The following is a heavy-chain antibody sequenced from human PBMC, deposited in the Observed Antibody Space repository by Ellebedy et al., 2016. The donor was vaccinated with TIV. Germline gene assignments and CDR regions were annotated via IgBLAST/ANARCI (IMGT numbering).Heavy chain of an antibody. CDR2: INHGGST. J-gene: IGHJ4*02. CDR3: ARDSRLRLFDY. D-gene: IGHD5/OR15-5a*01. Sequence: SETLSLTXAVYGGSFSGYYWTWIRQPPGRGLEWIGEINHGGSTNYNPSLKSRVTVSVDTSKNQFSLKLSSVTAADTAVYYCARDSRLRLFDYWGQGTLVTVSS. CDR1: GGSFSGYY. V-gene: IGHV4-34*01.